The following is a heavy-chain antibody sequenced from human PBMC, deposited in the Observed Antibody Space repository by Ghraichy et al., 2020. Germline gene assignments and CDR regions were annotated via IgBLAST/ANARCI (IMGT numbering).Heavy chain of an antibody. Sequence: ASVKVSCKASGYTFTSYYMHWVRQAPGQGLEWMGIINPSGGSTSYAQKFQGRVTMTRDTSTSTVYMELSSLRSEDTAVYYCAREDCSGGSCYSGWFDPWGQGTLVTVSS. CDR3: AREDCSGGSCYSGWFDP. CDR1: GYTFTSYY. D-gene: IGHD2-15*01. CDR2: INPSGGST. J-gene: IGHJ5*02. V-gene: IGHV1-46*01.